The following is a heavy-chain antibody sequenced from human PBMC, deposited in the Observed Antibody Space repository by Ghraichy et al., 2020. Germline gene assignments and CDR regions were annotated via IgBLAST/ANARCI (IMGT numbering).Heavy chain of an antibody. Sequence: GESLNISCAASGFTFSSYSMNWVRQAPGKGLEWVSSISSSSYIYYADSVKGRFTISRDNAKNSLYLQMNSLRAEDTAVYYCARGEQLAPLDYWGQGTLVTVSS. CDR3: ARGEQLAPLDY. CDR2: ISSSSYI. D-gene: IGHD6-6*01. J-gene: IGHJ4*02. CDR1: GFTFSSYS. V-gene: IGHV3-21*01.